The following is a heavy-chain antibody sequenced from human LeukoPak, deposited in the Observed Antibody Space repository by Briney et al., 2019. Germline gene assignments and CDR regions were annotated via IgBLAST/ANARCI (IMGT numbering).Heavy chain of an antibody. Sequence: GSLRLSCAASGFTFSSYAMSWVRQAPGKGLEWVSAISGSGGSTYYADSVKGRFTISRDNSKNTLYLQMNSLRAEDTAVYYCARGGYYPTYYYYYMDVWGKGTTVTVSS. J-gene: IGHJ6*03. D-gene: IGHD3-22*01. CDR1: GFTFSSYA. CDR2: ISGSGGST. CDR3: ARGGYYPTYYYYYMDV. V-gene: IGHV3-23*01.